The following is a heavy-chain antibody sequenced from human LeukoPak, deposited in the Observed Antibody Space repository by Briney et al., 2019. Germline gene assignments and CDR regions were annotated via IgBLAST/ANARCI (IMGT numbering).Heavy chain of an antibody. CDR1: GFTFSSYS. Sequence: GGSLRLSCAASGFTFSSYSMNWVRQAPGKGLEWVSYISSSSSNMNYADSVKGRFTISRDNAKNSLYLQMNSLRAEDTAVYYCARAGGKDYWGQGTLVTVSS. CDR3: ARAGGKDY. CDR2: ISSSSSNM. J-gene: IGHJ4*02. V-gene: IGHV3-48*04. D-gene: IGHD6-25*01.